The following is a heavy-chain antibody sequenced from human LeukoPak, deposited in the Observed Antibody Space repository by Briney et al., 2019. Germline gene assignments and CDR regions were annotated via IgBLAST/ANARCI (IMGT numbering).Heavy chain of an antibody. CDR2: ISSSGSNI. J-gene: IGHJ6*04. CDR1: GFTFSSYE. CDR3: AELGITMIGGV. D-gene: IGHD3-10*02. V-gene: IGHV3-48*03. Sequence: GGSLTLSCAASGFTFSSYEMNWVRQAPGKGLERVSYISSSGSNIKYADSVKGRFTISRDNAKNSLYLQMNSLRAEDTAVYYCAELGITMIGGVWGKGTTVTISS.